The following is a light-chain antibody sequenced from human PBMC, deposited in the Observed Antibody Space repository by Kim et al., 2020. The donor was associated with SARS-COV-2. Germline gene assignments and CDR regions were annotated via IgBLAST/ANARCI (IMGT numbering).Light chain of an antibody. Sequence: SPGERAPLSCRGSQSGSSNLAWYQQKPGQAPRLLIYGASTRATGIPARFSGSGSGTEFTLTISSLQSEDFAVYYCQQYNNWPPWTFGQGTKVDIK. CDR1: QSGSSN. V-gene: IGKV3-15*01. J-gene: IGKJ1*01. CDR2: GAS. CDR3: QQYNNWPPWT.